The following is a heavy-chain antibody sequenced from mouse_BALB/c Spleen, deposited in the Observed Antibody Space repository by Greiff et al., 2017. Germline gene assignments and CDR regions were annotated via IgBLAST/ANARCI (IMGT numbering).Heavy chain of an antibody. V-gene: IGHV1-9*01. CDR1: GYTFSSYW. D-gene: IGHD1-1*02. CDR3: ARGWGSYAY. Sequence: QVQLLQSGAELMKPGASVKISCKASGYTFSSYWIEWVKQSPGHGLEWIGEILPGSGSTNYNEKFKGKATFTADTSTNTSYIQLSSLTSEDSNVYYCARGWGSYAYWGQGTLVTVSA. CDR2: ILPGSGST. J-gene: IGHJ3*01.